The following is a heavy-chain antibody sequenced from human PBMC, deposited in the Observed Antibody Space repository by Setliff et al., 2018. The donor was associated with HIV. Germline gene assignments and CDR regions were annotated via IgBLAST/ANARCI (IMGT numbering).Heavy chain of an antibody. D-gene: IGHD3-9*01. CDR3: ARENFANPDA. Sequence: RLSCAASGFVFSDRYMAWIRQAPGKGLEWVSSIGLTSAITIYAGSVKGRFTISRDNAKESLYLQMSSLRDEDTAIYYCARENFANPDAWGQGTLVTVSS. CDR1: GFVFSDRY. CDR2: IGLTSAIT. V-gene: IGHV3-11*05. J-gene: IGHJ5*02.